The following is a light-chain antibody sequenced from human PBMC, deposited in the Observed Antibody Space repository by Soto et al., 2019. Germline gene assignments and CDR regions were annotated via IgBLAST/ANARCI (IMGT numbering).Light chain of an antibody. J-gene: IGLJ2*01. CDR1: SGSVSTSYY. CDR3: VLYMGSGIWG. Sequence: QTVVTQEPSFSVSPGGTVTLTCGLSSGSVSTSYYPSWYQQTPGQASRTLIYSTNTRSSGVPDRFSGSILGNKAALTITGAQADDESDYYCVLYMGSGIWGFGGGTKLTVL. V-gene: IGLV8-61*01. CDR2: STN.